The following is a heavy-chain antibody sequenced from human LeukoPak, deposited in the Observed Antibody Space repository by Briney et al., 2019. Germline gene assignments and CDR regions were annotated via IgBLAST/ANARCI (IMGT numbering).Heavy chain of an antibody. Sequence: GGSLRLSCAASGFTFGTYWMSWVRQAPGKGLEWVANINGDGSEKYFAGSVKGRFTISRDNARNSLFLQMNSLRAEDTAVYYCARARYCSSGNCYKDYWAQGSLVTVSS. CDR1: GFTFGTYW. CDR3: ARARYCSSGNCYKDY. D-gene: IGHD2-15*01. J-gene: IGHJ4*02. V-gene: IGHV3-7*01. CDR2: INGDGSEK.